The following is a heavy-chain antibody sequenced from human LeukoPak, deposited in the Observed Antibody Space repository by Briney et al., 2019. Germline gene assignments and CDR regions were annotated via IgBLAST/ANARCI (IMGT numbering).Heavy chain of an antibody. CDR3: ARGAEYYAIWRGYAAYSDY. CDR2: INHSGST. CDR1: GGSFSGYY. V-gene: IGHV4-34*01. J-gene: IGHJ4*02. Sequence: SETASLTCAVYGGSFSGYYWSWVRQPPGKGLEWIGEINHSGSTYYNPSLRSRVTISVDRSKQKFSLKLTSVTAADTAVYFCARGAEYYAIWRGYAAYSDYWGQGISVTVSS. D-gene: IGHD3-3*01.